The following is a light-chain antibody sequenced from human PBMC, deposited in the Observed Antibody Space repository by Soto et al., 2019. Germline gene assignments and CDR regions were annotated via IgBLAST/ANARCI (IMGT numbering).Light chain of an antibody. CDR1: QSVNNY. V-gene: IGKV3-11*01. CDR2: AAS. Sequence: EIILTQSPAILSLSPGESATLSCRASQSVNNYLYWYQQKPGQAPRLIISAASNRATGIPARFSGSGSETDFTLTITDLEPEDFAVYYCQQHRSWPPITFDQGTRLDIK. CDR3: QQHRSWPPIT. J-gene: IGKJ5*01.